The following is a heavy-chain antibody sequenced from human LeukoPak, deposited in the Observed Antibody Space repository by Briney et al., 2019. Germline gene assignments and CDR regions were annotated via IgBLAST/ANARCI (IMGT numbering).Heavy chain of an antibody. J-gene: IGHJ4*02. D-gene: IGHD3-16*01. Sequence: GGSLRLSCAASGFTFSSYAMSWVRQAPGKGLEGVSAISGSGGSTCYADSVKGRFTISRDNSKNTLYLQMNSLRAEDTAVYYCAKDRGPSFEYWGQGTLVTVSS. CDR2: ISGSGGST. V-gene: IGHV3-23*01. CDR3: AKDRGPSFEY. CDR1: GFTFSSYA.